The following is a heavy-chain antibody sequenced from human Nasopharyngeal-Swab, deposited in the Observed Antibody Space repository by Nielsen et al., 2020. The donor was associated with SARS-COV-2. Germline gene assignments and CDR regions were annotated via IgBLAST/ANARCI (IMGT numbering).Heavy chain of an antibody. Sequence: GGSLRLSCAASGFSFRTYAMHWVRQAPGKGLEWATVVSDDGNNKFYSGSVKGRFTVSRDDSKNTVYLQMTSLRVEDTAVYFCARASPSLSDWAIVEYIDTWGRGILVTVSS. CDR2: VSDDGNNK. D-gene: IGHD6-19*01. CDR3: ARASPSLSDWAIVEYIDT. V-gene: IGHV3-30-3*01. CDR1: GFSFRTYA. J-gene: IGHJ4*02.